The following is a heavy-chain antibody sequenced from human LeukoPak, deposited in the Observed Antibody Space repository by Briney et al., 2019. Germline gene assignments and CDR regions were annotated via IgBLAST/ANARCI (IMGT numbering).Heavy chain of an antibody. CDR3: EREGWVNWFDP. V-gene: IGHV3-48*03. J-gene: IGHJ5*02. CDR1: GFTFSSYE. Sequence: PGGSLRLSCAASGFTFSSYEMNWVRQAPGKGLEWVSYISSSGSTIYYADYVKGRFTISRDNAKNSLYLQMNSLRAEDTAVYYCEREGWVNWFDPWGQGTLVTVSS. CDR2: ISSSGSTI. D-gene: IGHD1-26*01.